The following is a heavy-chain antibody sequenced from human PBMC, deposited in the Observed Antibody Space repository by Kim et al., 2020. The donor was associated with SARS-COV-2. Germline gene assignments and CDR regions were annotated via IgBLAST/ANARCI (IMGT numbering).Heavy chain of an antibody. Sequence: GGSLRLSCAASGFTFSSYSMNWVRQAPGKGLEWVSYISSSSSTIYYADSVKGRFTISRDNAKNSLYLQMNSLRAEDTAVYYCARDPHTAMVRYYFDYWGQGTLVTVSS. CDR2: ISSSSSTI. CDR1: GFTFSSYS. V-gene: IGHV3-48*04. CDR3: ARDPHTAMVRYYFDY. D-gene: IGHD5-18*01. J-gene: IGHJ4*02.